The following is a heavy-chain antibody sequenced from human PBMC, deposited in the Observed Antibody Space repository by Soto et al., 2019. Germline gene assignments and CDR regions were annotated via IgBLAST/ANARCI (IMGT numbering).Heavy chain of an antibody. CDR1: SGSISSSNW. CDR2: IYHSGST. Sequence: QVQLQESGPGLVKPSGTLSLTCAVSSGSISSSNWWSWVRQPPGKGLEWTGEIYHSGSTNYNPSLKSRVTISVDKSKNQFSLKLSSVTAADTAVYYCARTGGSYRRSYYFDYWGQGTLVTVSS. V-gene: IGHV4-4*02. CDR3: ARTGGSYRRSYYFDY. J-gene: IGHJ4*02. D-gene: IGHD3-16*02.